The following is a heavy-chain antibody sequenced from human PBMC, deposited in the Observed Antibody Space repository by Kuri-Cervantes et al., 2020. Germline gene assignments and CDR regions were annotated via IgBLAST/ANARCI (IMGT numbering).Heavy chain of an antibody. CDR1: GFTFSSYS. CDR3: ARFTTRLWHGMDV. J-gene: IGHJ6*02. CDR2: ISSSSSYI. D-gene: IGHD5-18*01. V-gene: IGHV3-21*01. Sequence: ETLSLTCAASGFTFSSYSMNWVRQAPGKGLEWVSSISSSSSYIYYADSVKGRFTISRDNAKNSLYLQMNSLRAEDTAVYYCARFTTRLWHGMDVWGQGTTVTVSS.